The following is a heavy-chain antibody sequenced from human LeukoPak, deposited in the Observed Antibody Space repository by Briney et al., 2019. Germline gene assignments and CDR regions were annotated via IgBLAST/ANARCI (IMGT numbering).Heavy chain of an antibody. V-gene: IGHV4-39*02. CDR1: GGSISSSSYY. Sequence: PSETLSLTCTVSGGSISSSSYYWGWIRQPPGKGLEWNGSIYYSGSTYYIPSLKSRVSITVDTSKNQFSLKLSSVTAADTAVYYCARDVSSTLILDYWGQGTLVTVSS. CDR3: ARDVSSTLILDY. J-gene: IGHJ4*02. D-gene: IGHD2-21*01. CDR2: IYYSGST.